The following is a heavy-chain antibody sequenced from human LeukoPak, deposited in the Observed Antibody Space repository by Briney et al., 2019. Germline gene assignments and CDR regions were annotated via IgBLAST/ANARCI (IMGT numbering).Heavy chain of an antibody. D-gene: IGHD4-17*01. V-gene: IGHV4-59*01. CDR2: IYYSGST. CDR3: ARDGTGHYGDYVFDY. CDR1: GGSISSYY. Sequence: PSETLSLTCTVSGGSISSYYWSWIRQPPGKGLEWIGYIYYSGSTNYNPSLKSRVTISVDTSKNQFSLKLSSVTAADTAVYYCARDGTGHYGDYVFDYWGQGTLVTVSS. J-gene: IGHJ4*02.